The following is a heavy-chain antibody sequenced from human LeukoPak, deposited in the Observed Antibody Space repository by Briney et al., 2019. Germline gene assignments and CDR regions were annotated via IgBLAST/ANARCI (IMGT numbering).Heavy chain of an antibody. V-gene: IGHV3-21*01. CDR2: ISSSSSYI. D-gene: IGHD3-10*01. CDR3: ARVSGSGTSNY. J-gene: IGHJ4*02. CDR1: GFTFSSYS. Sequence: KSGGSLRLSCAASGFTFSSYSMNWVRQAPGKGLEWVSSISSSSSYINYADSVKGRFTISRDNAKNSLYLQMNILRTEDTAVYYCARVSGSGTSNYWGQGTLVTVSS.